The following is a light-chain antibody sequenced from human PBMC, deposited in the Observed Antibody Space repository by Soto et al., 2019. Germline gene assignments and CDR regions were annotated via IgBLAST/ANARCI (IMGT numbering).Light chain of an antibody. J-gene: IGKJ1*01. CDR2: AAS. Sequence: EIVLTQSPGTLSLSPGGRVTLSCAGSQSVSDTSIAWYQQKPGQPPRLLIYAASTRAAGIPDRFGGSGSGRDFNLTISRLEPEDFAVYYCQQYGSPHWTFGQGTKVEIK. CDR1: QSVSDTS. V-gene: IGKV3-20*01. CDR3: QQYGSPHWT.